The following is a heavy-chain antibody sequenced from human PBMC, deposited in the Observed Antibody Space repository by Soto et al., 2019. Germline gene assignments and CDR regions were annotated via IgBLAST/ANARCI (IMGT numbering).Heavy chain of an antibody. D-gene: IGHD3-10*01. V-gene: IGHV4-39*01. CDR1: GDSITSRSYY. J-gene: IGHJ4*02. Sequence: QVQLQESGPGLVRPSETLSLSCSISGDSITSRSYYWAWIRQSPGKGLEWIGSVYYTGSAYYTSSLKSRVTIAVDTSKTQFSLRLKSVTAADTAVYYCARHGVSYGSGSYYNPWDYWGQGALVTVSS. CDR2: VYYTGSA. CDR3: ARHGVSYGSGSYYNPWDY.